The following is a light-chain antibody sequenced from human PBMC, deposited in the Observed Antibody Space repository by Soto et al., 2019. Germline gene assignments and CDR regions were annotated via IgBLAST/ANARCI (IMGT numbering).Light chain of an antibody. V-gene: IGKV1-39*01. J-gene: IGKJ5*01. CDR2: AAS. CDR1: QNINVI. CDR3: QQAYSTPIT. Sequence: DIHMTQSPSSLSASVGDRVTIPCRASQNINVILNWYHQKPGKAPALLIYAASSLQRGVPSRFSGSGSGTDFTLTISSLQPDDFATYYCQQAYSTPITFGQGTRLEIK.